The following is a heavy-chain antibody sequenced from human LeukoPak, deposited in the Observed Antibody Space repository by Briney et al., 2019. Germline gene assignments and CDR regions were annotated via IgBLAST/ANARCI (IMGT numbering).Heavy chain of an antibody. CDR1: GYTFTTYW. Sequence: GESLKISCKGSGYTFTTYWIGWVRQMPGKGLEWMGIIYPGDSQSRYSPSFQGQVTFSADKSLSTAYLQWSSLKASDTAMYYWARGVYYGGGGFYAYGGQGPLVTVSS. J-gene: IGHJ4*02. CDR3: ARGVYYGGGGFYAY. V-gene: IGHV5-51*01. CDR2: IYPGDSQS. D-gene: IGHD3-10*01.